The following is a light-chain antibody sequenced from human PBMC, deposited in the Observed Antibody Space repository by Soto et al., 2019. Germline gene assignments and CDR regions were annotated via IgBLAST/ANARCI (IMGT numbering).Light chain of an antibody. CDR3: CSYAGSSTPWV. V-gene: IGLV2-23*02. J-gene: IGLJ3*02. Sequence: SALTQPASVSGSPGQSITISCTGTSSDVGSYNLVSWYQQHPCKAPKLMIYEVSKRPSGVSNRFSGSKSGNTASLTISGLQAEDEADYYCCSYAGSSTPWVFGGGTKLTVL. CDR1: SSDVGSYNL. CDR2: EVS.